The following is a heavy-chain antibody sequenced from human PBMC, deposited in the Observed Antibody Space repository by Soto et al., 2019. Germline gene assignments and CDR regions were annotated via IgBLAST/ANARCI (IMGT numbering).Heavy chain of an antibody. J-gene: IGHJ5*02. Sequence: SETLSLTCAVYGGSFSGYYWSWIRQPPGKGLEWIGYIYYSGSTNYNPSLKSRVTISVDTSKNQFSLKLSSVTAADTAVYYCARAERGYSGYDFSWFDPWGQGTLVTVSS. CDR2: IYYSGST. CDR1: GGSFSGYY. V-gene: IGHV4-59*01. CDR3: ARAERGYSGYDFSWFDP. D-gene: IGHD5-12*01.